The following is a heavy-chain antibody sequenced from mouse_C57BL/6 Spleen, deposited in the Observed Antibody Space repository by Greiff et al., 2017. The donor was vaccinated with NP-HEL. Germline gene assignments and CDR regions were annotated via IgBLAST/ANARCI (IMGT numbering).Heavy chain of an antibody. J-gene: IGHJ1*03. CDR1: GFSLTSYG. D-gene: IGHD1-1*01. V-gene: IGHV2-2*01. Sequence: VMLVESGPGLVQPSQSLSITCTVSGFSLTSYGVHWVRQSPGKGLEWLGVIWSGGSTDYNAAFISRLSICKDNSKSQVFFKMNMLQADDTAKYYGARTGYGSSYWYFDVWGTGTTVTVSS. CDR3: ARTGYGSSYWYFDV. CDR2: IWSGGST.